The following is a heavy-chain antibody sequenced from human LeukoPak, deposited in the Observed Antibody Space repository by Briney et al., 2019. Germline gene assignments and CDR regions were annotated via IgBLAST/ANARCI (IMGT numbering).Heavy chain of an antibody. CDR1: GGSISGYN. V-gene: IGHV4-4*07. CDR2: ISTGGNT. Sequence: PSETLSLTCTVSGGSISGYNWNWMRQPAGKGLEWIGRISTGGNTAYNPSLKSRITLSLDTTKNQLSLNLTSVTGADTAMYYCARSLVGSTYFDYWGQGTLVTVSS. CDR3: ARSLVGSTYFDY. J-gene: IGHJ4*02. D-gene: IGHD2-2*01.